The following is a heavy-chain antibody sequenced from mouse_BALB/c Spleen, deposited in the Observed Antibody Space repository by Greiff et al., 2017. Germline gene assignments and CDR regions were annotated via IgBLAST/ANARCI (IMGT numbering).Heavy chain of an antibody. CDR2: ISSGSSTI. D-gene: IGHD3-2*02. CDR3: ARSGVSYAMDY. Sequence: EVQGVESGGGLVKPGGSLKLSCAASGFTFSSYAMSWVRQTPEKGLEWVAYISSGSSTIYYADTVKGRFTISRDNPKNTLFLQMTSLRSEDTAMYYCARSGVSYAMDYWGQGTSVTVSS. CDR1: GFTFSSYA. J-gene: IGHJ4*01. V-gene: IGHV5-17*02.